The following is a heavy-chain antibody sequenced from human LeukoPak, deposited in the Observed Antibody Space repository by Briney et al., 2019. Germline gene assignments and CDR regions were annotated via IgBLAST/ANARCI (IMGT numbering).Heavy chain of an antibody. J-gene: IGHJ6*02. D-gene: IGHD1-1*01. Sequence: ASVKVSCKASGYTFTSYGISWVRQAPGQGLEWMGWISAYNGNTNYAQKLQGRVTMTTDTSTSTAYMELRSLRSDDTAVYYCARPYNWNGVDCYYGMDVWGQGTTVTVSS. V-gene: IGHV1-18*01. CDR3: ARPYNWNGVDCYYGMDV. CDR2: ISAYNGNT. CDR1: GYTFTSYG.